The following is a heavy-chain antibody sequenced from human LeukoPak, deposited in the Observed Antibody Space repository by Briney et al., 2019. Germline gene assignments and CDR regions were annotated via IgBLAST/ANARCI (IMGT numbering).Heavy chain of an antibody. Sequence: GESLKISCKGSGYKFNAYWIAWVRQMPGKGLEWMGIIYPADSDTRYSPSFQGQVTISADKSINTAYLQWTNLKASDTAMYYCARDWKDPAAFDIWGQGTMATVSS. D-gene: IGHD1-1*01. CDR2: IYPADSDT. V-gene: IGHV5-51*01. CDR1: GYKFNAYW. J-gene: IGHJ3*02. CDR3: ARDWKDPAAFDI.